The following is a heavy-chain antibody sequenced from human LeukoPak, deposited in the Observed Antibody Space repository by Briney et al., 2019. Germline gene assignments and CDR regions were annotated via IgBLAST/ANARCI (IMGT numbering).Heavy chain of an antibody. CDR1: GYSISSGYY. CDR3: AGFSRGFDY. D-gene: IGHD2/OR15-2a*01. CDR2: IYHSGST. J-gene: IGHJ4*02. Sequence: SETLSLTCTVSGYSISSGYYWGWIRQPPGKGLEWIGSIYHSGSTYYNPSLKSRVTISVDTSKNQFSLKLSSVTAADTAVYYCAGFSRGFDYWGQGTLVTVSS. V-gene: IGHV4-38-2*02.